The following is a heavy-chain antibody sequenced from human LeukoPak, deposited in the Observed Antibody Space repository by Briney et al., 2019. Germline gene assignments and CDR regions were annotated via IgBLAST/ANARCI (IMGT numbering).Heavy chain of an antibody. CDR1: GGSFSGYY. CDR2: INHSGST. D-gene: IGHD1-26*01. V-gene: IGHV4-34*01. CDR3: ARGRVGARPGELDY. Sequence: SETLSLTCAVYGGSFSGYYWSWIRQPPGKGLEWIGEINHSGSTNYNPSLKSRVTISVDTSKNQFSLKLSSMTAADTAVYYCARGRVGARPGELDYWGQGTLVTVSS. J-gene: IGHJ4*02.